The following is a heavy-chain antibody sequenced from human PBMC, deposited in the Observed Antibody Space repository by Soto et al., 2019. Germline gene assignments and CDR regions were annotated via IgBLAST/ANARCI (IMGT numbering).Heavy chain of an antibody. CDR2: ISWNSGSI. D-gene: IGHD1-26*01. V-gene: IGHV3-9*01. J-gene: IGHJ6*02. CDR1: GFTFDDYA. CDR3: AKDNVVGANDYYYGMDV. Sequence: EVPLVESGGGLVQPGRSLRLSCAASGFTFDDYAMHWVRQAPGKGLEWVSGISWNSGSIGYADSVKGRFTISRDNAKNSLYLQMNSLRAEDTALYYCAKDNVVGANDYYYGMDVWGQGTTVTVSS.